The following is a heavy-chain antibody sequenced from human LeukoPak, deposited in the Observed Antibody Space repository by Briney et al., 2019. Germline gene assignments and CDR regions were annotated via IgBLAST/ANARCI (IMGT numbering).Heavy chain of an antibody. V-gene: IGHV3-30*01. CDR1: GLSLSNYP. J-gene: IGHJ4*02. CDR2: ISYDGSNK. D-gene: IGHD3-10*01. CDR3: ARDSGVYGSGSQSFDY. Sequence: GGSLRLSCAASGLSLSNYPMHWVRQAPGKGLEWVAVISYDGSNKYYADSVKGRFTISRDNSKNTLYLQMNSLRAEDTAVYYCARDSGVYGSGSQSFDYWDQGTLVTVSS.